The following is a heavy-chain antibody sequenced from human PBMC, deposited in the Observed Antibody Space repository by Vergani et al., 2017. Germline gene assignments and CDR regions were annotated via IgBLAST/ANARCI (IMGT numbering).Heavy chain of an antibody. CDR1: GFTFSNFG. CDR3: AKCLRHSTDGVPDS. V-gene: IGHV3-30*02. CDR2: IGKDGINT. Sequence: QVQLVESAGGVVQPGGSPILSCAAPGFTFSNFGMHWIRQAPGKGLECLAYIGKDGINTRYRDAVKGRFTVSRDNSKDILYLQMDSLRSEDTALYYCAKCLRHSTDGVPDSWGPGTLVIVSS. J-gene: IGHJ4*02. D-gene: IGHD3-10*01.